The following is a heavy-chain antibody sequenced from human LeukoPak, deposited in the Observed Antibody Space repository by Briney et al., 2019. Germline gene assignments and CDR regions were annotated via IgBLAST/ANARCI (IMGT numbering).Heavy chain of an antibody. Sequence: GGSLRLSCAASGFTFDDYAMHWVRHAPGKGLEWVSGISWNSGSIGYADSVKGRLTISRDNAKNSLYLQMNSMRPEDLGFYYCAIAPSYCSSTSCYEYFQHWGQGTLVTVSS. CDR2: ISWNSGSI. CDR3: AIAPSYCSSTSCYEYFQH. V-gene: IGHV3-9*03. CDR1: GFTFDDYA. D-gene: IGHD2-2*01. J-gene: IGHJ1*01.